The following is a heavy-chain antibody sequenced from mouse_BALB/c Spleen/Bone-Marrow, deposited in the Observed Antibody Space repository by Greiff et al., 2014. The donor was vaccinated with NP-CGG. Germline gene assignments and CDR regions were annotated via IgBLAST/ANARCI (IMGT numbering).Heavy chain of an antibody. CDR2: IDPYYGDT. Sequence: VQLQQSGPELEKPGASVKISCKASGYSFSGYNLNWVKQSNGQSLEWIGNIDPYYGDTTYNQKFKGKATLIVDRSSSTAYMQLKSLTSEDSAVYYCARKAYYTNWWYFDVWGAGTTVTVSS. V-gene: IGHV1-39*01. J-gene: IGHJ1*01. D-gene: IGHD2-5*01. CDR3: ARKAYYTNWWYFDV. CDR1: GYSFSGYN.